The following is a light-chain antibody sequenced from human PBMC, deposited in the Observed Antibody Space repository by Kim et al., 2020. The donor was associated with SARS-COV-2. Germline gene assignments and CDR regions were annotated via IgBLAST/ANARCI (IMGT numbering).Light chain of an antibody. V-gene: IGLV1-44*01. CDR3: AAWDDSLNGLL. Sequence: GQRVTISCSGSSSNIASNTVNWYQQVPGTPPKLLIYNNDQRPSGVPDRFSASKSGTSASLAINGLQSEDDSHYYCAAWDDSLNGLLFGGGTKVTVL. CDR2: NND. CDR1: SSNIASNT. J-gene: IGLJ2*01.